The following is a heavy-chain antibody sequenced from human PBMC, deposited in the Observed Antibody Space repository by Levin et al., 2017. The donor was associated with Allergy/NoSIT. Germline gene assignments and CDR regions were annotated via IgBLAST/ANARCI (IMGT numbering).Heavy chain of an antibody. V-gene: IGHV4-59*08. Sequence: SETLSLTCTVSGGSISSYYWSWIRQPPGKGLEWIGYIFYRGTANYNPSLKSRVTISVDTSKSQFSLRLSSVTAADTAVYFCASGPDSGSHDFWGQGSLVTVSS. CDR3: ASGPDSGSHDF. D-gene: IGHD1-26*01. CDR1: GGSISSYY. CDR2: IFYRGTA. J-gene: IGHJ4*02.